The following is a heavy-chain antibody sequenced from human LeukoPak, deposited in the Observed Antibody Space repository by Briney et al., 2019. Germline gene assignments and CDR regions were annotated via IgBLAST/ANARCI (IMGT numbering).Heavy chain of an antibody. CDR2: ISSSGSTI. V-gene: IGHV3-11*01. D-gene: IGHD3-10*01. J-gene: IGHJ4*02. CDR1: GFAFSDYY. CDR3: ARVLWAAATASFDY. Sequence: PGGSLRLSCAASGFAFSDYYMSWIRQAPGKGLEWVSYISSSGSTIYYADSVKGRFTISRDNATISLYLQMNSLRAEDTAVYYCARVLWAAATASFDYWGQGTLVTVSS.